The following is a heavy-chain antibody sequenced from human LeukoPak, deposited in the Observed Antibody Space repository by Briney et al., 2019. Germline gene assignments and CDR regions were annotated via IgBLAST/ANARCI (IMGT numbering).Heavy chain of an antibody. CDR3: ARVRGRYSNYFDY. CDR2: IIPIFGTA. Sequence: ASVKVSCKASGGTFSSYAISWVRQAPGQGLEWMGGIIPIFGTANYAQKFQGRVTITADESTSTAYMELSSLRSEDTAVYYCARVRGRYSNYFDYWGQGTLVTVSS. CDR1: GGTFSSYA. V-gene: IGHV1-69*13. J-gene: IGHJ4*02. D-gene: IGHD4-11*01.